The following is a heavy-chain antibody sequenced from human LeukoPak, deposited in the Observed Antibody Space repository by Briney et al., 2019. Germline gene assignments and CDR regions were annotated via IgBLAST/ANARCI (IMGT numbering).Heavy chain of an antibody. D-gene: IGHD6-13*01. CDR2: INGDGGSR. J-gene: IGHJ4*02. CDR3: ASASSHRIAAGGDY. Sequence: GGSRSPSCQAPDSTSTTYGMHWSRKAPGKGLVWFSRINGDGGSRNYADSVKGRFTISRDNAKNTLYLQMNSLRAEDTAVYYCASASSHRIAAGGDYWGQGTLVTVSS. CDR1: DSTSTTYG. V-gene: IGHV3-74*01.